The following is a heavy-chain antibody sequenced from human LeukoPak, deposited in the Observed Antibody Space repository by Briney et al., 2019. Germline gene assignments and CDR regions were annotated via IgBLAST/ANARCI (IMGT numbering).Heavy chain of an antibody. Sequence: SETLSLTCAVYGGSFSGDYWSWIRQPPGKGLEWIGEINHSGSTNYNPSLKSRGTISVDTTHNQFSIKLRSVTAADTAVYYCARGVQRWLQFLPGGQGTLVTVSS. CDR1: GGSFSGDY. CDR3: ARGVQRWLQFLP. CDR2: INHSGST. J-gene: IGHJ4*02. V-gene: IGHV4-34*01. D-gene: IGHD5-24*01.